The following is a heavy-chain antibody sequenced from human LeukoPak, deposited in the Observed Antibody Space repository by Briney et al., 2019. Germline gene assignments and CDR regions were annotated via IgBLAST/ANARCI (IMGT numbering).Heavy chain of an antibody. D-gene: IGHD3-3*01. CDR1: GFTFSSYW. CDR2: MNSDGSST. V-gene: IGHV3-74*01. CDR3: AKDALRFLATDAFDI. Sequence: GGSLRLSCAASGFTFSSYWMHWVRQAPGKGLVWVSRMNSDGSSTRYADSVKGRFTISRDNAKNTLYLQMNSLRAEDTAVYYCAKDALRFLATDAFDIWGQGTMVTVSS. J-gene: IGHJ3*02.